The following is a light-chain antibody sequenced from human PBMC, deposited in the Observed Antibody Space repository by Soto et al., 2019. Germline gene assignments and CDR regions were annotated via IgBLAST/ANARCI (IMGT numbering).Light chain of an antibody. CDR3: QQYGSSPYT. CDR2: GAS. CDR1: QSVSSSY. Sequence: EMVLTQSPGTRSLSPGERATLSFSARQSVSSSYLAWYQQKPGQAPRLLVYGASSRATGIPDRFRGSVSGTDFTLTISRLEPDDFAVYCCQQYGSSPYTFGQGTNLEIK. V-gene: IGKV3-20*01. J-gene: IGKJ2*01.